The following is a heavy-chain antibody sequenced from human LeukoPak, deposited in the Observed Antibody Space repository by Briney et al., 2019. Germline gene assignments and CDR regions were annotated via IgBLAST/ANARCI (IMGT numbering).Heavy chain of an antibody. J-gene: IGHJ4*02. CDR3: ASEYDYGHYWE. V-gene: IGHV1-24*01. D-gene: IGHD4-17*01. Sequence: ASVNVSCKFSGCTLLELSMHWVGPARGRGLDWMGGFDPEDGETCYERMFQVSVSKTDDTSRCSAYMELTGQRSEETAVYYCASEYDYGHYWEWGQGTLVTVP. CDR1: GCTLLELS. CDR2: FDPEDGET.